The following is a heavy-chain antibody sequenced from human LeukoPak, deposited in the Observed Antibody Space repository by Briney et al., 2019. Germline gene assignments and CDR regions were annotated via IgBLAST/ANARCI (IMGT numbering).Heavy chain of an antibody. CDR3: AKCRYSYGRSFDY. V-gene: IGHV3-23*01. J-gene: IGHJ4*02. D-gene: IGHD5-18*01. CDR1: GFTFSNYA. Sequence: GGSLRLSCAASGFTFSNYAMSWVRQAPGKGLEWVSGISGSGGSTYYADSVKGRFTISRDNSKNTLYLQMNSLTDEDTAAYYCAKCRYSYGRSFDYWGQGTLVTVSS. CDR2: ISGSGGST.